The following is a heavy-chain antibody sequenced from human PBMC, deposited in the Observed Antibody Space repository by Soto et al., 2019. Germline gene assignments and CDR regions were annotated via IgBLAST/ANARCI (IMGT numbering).Heavy chain of an antibody. CDR1: GFTFSSFW. CDR2: IKTDGSET. D-gene: IGHD3-10*01. CDR3: TSPRYPRFYHGSGSYPYY. J-gene: IGHJ4*02. V-gene: IGHV3-7*03. Sequence: GGSLRLSCAASGFTFSSFWMSWFRQAPGKGLEWVANIKTDGSETHYVDSVKGRFTISRDNPKTSLFLQMNSLRVEDTAVYFCTSPRYPRFYHGSGSYPYYWGQGTPVTVSS.